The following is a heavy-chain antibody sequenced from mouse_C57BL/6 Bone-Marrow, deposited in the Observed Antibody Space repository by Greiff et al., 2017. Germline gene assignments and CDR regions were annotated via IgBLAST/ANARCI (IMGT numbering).Heavy chain of an antibody. D-gene: IGHD2-5*01. CDR1: GYTFTSYD. J-gene: IGHJ3*01. CDR3: ARSYSNYVFAY. V-gene: IGHV1-85*01. CDR2: IYPRDGSP. Sequence: QVQLQQSGPELVKPGASVKLSCKASGYTFTSYDINWVKQRPGQGLEWIGWIYPRDGSPKYNEKFKGKATLTVDQSSSTAYMELHSLTSEDSAVYFCARSYSNYVFAYWGQGTLVTVSA.